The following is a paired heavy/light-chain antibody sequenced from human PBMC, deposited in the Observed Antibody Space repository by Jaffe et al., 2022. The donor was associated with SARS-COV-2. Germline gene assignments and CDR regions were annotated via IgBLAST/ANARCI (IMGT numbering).Heavy chain of an antibody. J-gene: IGHJ3*02. CDR3: ATYSGSYVADTFDI. D-gene: IGHD1-26*01. V-gene: IGHV4-59*01. Sequence: QVQLQESGPGLVNPSETLSLTCTVSGASISSYYWSWIRQPPGKGLEWIGYIYYSGNTNYNPSLKSRVTMAVDTSKNQFSLKLSSVTAADTAVYYCATYSGSYVADTFDIWGQGTMVTVSS. CDR1: GASISSYY. CDR2: IYYSGNT.
Light chain of an antibody. CDR3: QQYDNLPYT. J-gene: IGKJ2*01. CDR1: QDISNY. CDR2: DAS. Sequence: DIQMTQSPSSLSASVGDRVTITCQASQDISNYLNWYQQKPGKAPKLLIDDASNLEIGVPSRFSGSGSGTDFTFAISSLQPEDIGTYYCQQYDNLPYTFGQGTKLEIK. V-gene: IGKV1-33*01.